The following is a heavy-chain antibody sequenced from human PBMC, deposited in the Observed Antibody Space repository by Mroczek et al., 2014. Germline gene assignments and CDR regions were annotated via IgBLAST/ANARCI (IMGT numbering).Heavy chain of an antibody. J-gene: IGHJ6*02. CDR2: ISSSSSYI. CDR1: GFTFSSYS. V-gene: IGHV3-21*01. Sequence: VQLQESGGGLVKPGGSLRLSCAASGFTFSSYSMNWVRQAPGKGLEWVSSISSSSSYIYYADSVKGRFTISRDNAKNSLYLQMNSLRAEDTAVYYCARDARYCSGGSCPNYYYYGMDVWGQGTTVTVS. CDR3: ARDARYCSGGSCPNYYYYGMDV. D-gene: IGHD2-15*01.